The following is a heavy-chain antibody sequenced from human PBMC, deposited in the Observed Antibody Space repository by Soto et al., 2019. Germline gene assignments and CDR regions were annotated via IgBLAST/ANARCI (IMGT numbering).Heavy chain of an antibody. D-gene: IGHD2-15*01. CDR3: ARDRSYGYCSGGSCSLFDY. Sequence: QVQLVQSGAEVKKPGASVKVSCKASGYTFTSYGISWVRQAPGQGLEWMGWISAYNGNTNYAQKLQGRVTMTTDTXXSXAXKELRRLRSDDTAVYYCARDRSYGYCSGGSCSLFDYWGQGTLVTVSS. J-gene: IGHJ4*02. CDR2: ISAYNGNT. CDR1: GYTFTSYG. V-gene: IGHV1-18*01.